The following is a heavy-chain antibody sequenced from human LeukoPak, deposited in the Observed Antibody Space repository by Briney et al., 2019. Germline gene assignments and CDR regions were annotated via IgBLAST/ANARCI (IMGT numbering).Heavy chain of an antibody. V-gene: IGHV4-59*01. J-gene: IGHJ5*01. CDR3: ARIPGGYDILTGYYSRDWFDS. Sequence: SETLSLTCTVSGGSISSYYWSWIRQPPGKGREWIGYIYYSGSTNYNPSLKSRVNTSVDTSKNQFSLKLSSVTAADTAVYYCARIPGGYDILTGYYSRDWFDSWGQGTRVTVSS. D-gene: IGHD3-9*01. CDR2: IYYSGST. CDR1: GGSISSYY.